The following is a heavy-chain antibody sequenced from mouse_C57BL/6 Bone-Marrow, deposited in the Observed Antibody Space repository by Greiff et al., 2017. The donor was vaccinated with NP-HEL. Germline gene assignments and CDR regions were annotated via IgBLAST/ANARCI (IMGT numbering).Heavy chain of an antibody. CDR3: ARLDYAWFAY. CDR2: ISSGSSTI. V-gene: IGHV5-17*01. Sequence: DVHLVESGGGLVKPGGSLKLSCAASGFTFSDYGMHWVRQAPEKGPEWVAYISSGSSTIYYADTVKGRFTISRDNAKNTLFLQMTSLRSEDTAMYYCARLDYAWFAYWGQGTLVTVSA. J-gene: IGHJ3*01. CDR1: GFTFSDYG. D-gene: IGHD2-4*01.